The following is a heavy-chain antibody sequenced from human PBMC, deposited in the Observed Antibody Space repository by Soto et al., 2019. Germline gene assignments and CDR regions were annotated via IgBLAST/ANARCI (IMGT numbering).Heavy chain of an antibody. CDR2: IYYSGST. CDR1: GGSISSSSYY. D-gene: IGHD3-22*01. V-gene: IGHV4-39*01. CDR3: ARSYYDSSGYYLAGPSYFDY. J-gene: IGHJ4*02. Sequence: PSETLSLTCTVSGGSISSSSYYWGWIRQPPGKGLEWIGSIYYSGSTYYNPSLKSRVTISVDTSKNQFSLKLSSVTAADTAVYYCARSYYDSSGYYLAGPSYFDYWGQGTLVTVSS.